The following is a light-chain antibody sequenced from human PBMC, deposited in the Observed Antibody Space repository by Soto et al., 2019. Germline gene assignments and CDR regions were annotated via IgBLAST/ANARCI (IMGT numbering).Light chain of an antibody. CDR1: QTISSF. Sequence: DIQMTQSPSSLSASVGDRVSITCRASQTISSFLNWYQQKPGKAPVVLIYAASNLQGGVPSRFSGSGSGTDFTLTISSLQPEDFATYYFQQSYSTPYTFGQGTKLEIK. CDR3: QQSYSTPYT. V-gene: IGKV1-39*01. CDR2: AAS. J-gene: IGKJ2*01.